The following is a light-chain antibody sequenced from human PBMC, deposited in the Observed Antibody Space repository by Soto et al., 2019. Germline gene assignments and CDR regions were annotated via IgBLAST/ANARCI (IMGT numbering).Light chain of an antibody. CDR2: GTS. CDR3: QQYDTSPRT. V-gene: IGKV3-20*01. Sequence: NVFTQSPCTLSLSPGERATLSCRASQDVSSSYLAWYQQKLGQAPRLLMYGTSNRATGIPDRFSGSGSGTDFTLTISRLEAEDFAVYYCQQYDTSPRTFGQGTKVDI. J-gene: IGKJ2*01. CDR1: QDVSSSY.